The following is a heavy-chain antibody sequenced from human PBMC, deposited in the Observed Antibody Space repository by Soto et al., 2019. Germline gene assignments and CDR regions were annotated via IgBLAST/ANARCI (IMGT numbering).Heavy chain of an antibody. Sequence: ASVKVSCQATGYTFTGYYMHWVRQAPGQGLEWMGWINPNSGGTNYAQKFQGRVTMTRDTSISTAYMELSRLRSDDTAVYYCARRILWFGELLERDAFDIWGQGTMVTVSS. J-gene: IGHJ3*02. V-gene: IGHV1-2*02. CDR2: INPNSGGT. D-gene: IGHD3-10*01. CDR1: GYTFTGYY. CDR3: ARRILWFGELLERDAFDI.